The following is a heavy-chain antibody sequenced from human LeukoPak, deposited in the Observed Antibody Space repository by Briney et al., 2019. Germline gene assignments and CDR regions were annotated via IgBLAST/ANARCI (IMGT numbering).Heavy chain of an antibody. CDR1: GGSISSGGYY. CDR2: IYYSGST. D-gene: IGHD3-16*01. Sequence: SQTLSLTCTVSGGSISSGGYYWSWIRRHPGKGLEWIGYIYYSGSTYYNPSLKSRVTISVDTSKNQFSLKLSSVTAADTAVYYCARAPRRLGELANFDYWGQGTLVTVSS. CDR3: ARAPRRLGELANFDY. J-gene: IGHJ4*02. V-gene: IGHV4-31*03.